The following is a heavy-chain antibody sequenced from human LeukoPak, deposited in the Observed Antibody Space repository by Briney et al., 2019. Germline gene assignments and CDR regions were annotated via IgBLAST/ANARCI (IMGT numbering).Heavy chain of an antibody. J-gene: IGHJ4*02. D-gene: IGHD3-10*01. CDR1: GFTFSSYG. CDR3: ARDGPLITMVRGVIIRSYYLDY. V-gene: IGHV3-33*01. CDR2: IWNDGSNK. Sequence: PGGSLRLSCAASGFTFSSYGMHWVRQAPGKGLEWVAVIWNDGSNKYYADSVKGRFTISRDNSKNTLYLQMNSLRAEDTAVYYCARDGPLITMVRGVIIRSYYLDYWGQGTLVTVSS.